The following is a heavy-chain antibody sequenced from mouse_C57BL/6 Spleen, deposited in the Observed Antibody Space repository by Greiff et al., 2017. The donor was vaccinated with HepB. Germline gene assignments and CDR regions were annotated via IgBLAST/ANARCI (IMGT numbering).Heavy chain of an antibody. CDR1: GYTFTSYW. J-gene: IGHJ2*01. CDR3: ASPFITTVVATGYFDY. CDR2: IHPNSGST. Sequence: VQLQQPGAELVKPGASVKLSCKASGYTFTSYWMHWVKQRPGQGLEWIGMIHPNSGSTNYNEKFKSKATLTVDKSSSTAYMQLSSLTSEDSAVYYCASPFITTVVATGYFDYWGQGTTLTVSS. D-gene: IGHD1-1*01. V-gene: IGHV1-64*01.